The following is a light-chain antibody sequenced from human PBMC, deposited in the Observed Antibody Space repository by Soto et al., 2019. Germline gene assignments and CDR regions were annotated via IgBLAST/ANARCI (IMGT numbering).Light chain of an antibody. V-gene: IGKV3-20*01. CDR3: QQYGTPSFT. CDR2: EAF. J-gene: IGKJ3*01. CDR1: QNVFNNY. Sequence: ENVLTQSPGTLSLSPGERATLSCRASQNVFNNYLAWYQQKSGQAPRILIYEAFNRPPGIPDRFSGSGSGTDFTLTIIRPEHEDFPVYSCQQYGTPSFTFGPGTKVHFK.